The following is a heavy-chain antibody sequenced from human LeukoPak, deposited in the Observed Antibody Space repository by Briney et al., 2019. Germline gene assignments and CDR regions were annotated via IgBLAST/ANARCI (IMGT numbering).Heavy chain of an antibody. V-gene: IGHV3-30-3*01. D-gene: IGHD5-18*01. CDR1: GFTFSSYA. J-gene: IGHJ4*02. Sequence: GGSLRLSCAASGFTFSSYAMHWVRQAPGKGLEWVAVISYDGSNKYYADSVKGRFTISRDNSKNTLYLQMNSLRAEDTAVYYCARGPGYSYGLPSYWGQGTLVTVSS. CDR3: ARGPGYSYGLPSY. CDR2: ISYDGSNK.